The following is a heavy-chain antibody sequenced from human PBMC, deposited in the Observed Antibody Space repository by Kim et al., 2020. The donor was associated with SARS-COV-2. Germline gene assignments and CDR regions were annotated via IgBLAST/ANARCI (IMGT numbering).Heavy chain of an antibody. V-gene: IGHV4-39*07. Sequence: SETLSLTCTVSGGSISSSSYYWGWIRQPPGKGLEWIGSIYYSGSTYYNPSLKSRVTISVDTSKNQFSLKLSSVTAADTAVYYCAEVVRYTHDAFDIWGQGTMVTVSS. J-gene: IGHJ3*02. CDR1: GGSISSSSYY. CDR2: IYYSGST. D-gene: IGHD3-16*02. CDR3: AEVVRYTHDAFDI.